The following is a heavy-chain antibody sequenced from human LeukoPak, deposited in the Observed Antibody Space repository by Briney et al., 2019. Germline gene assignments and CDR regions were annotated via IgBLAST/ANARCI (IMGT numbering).Heavy chain of an antibody. V-gene: IGHV1-2*02. CDR3: ARRPSQYSGYEN. J-gene: IGHJ4*02. Sequence: ASVKVSCKASGYTFTGYYIHWVRQAPGQGLEWMGWIDSNTGGTNYAQKFQGRVTMTRDTSISTAYMELSGLTSDDTAVNYCARRPSQYSGYENWGQGTLVTVSS. CDR1: GYTFTGYY. CDR2: IDSNTGGT. D-gene: IGHD5-12*01.